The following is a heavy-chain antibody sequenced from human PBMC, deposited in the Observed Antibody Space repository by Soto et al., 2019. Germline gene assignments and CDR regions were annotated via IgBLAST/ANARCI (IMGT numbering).Heavy chain of an antibody. J-gene: IGHJ4*02. CDR1: GYTFTSYD. D-gene: IGHD2-15*01. Sequence: ASVKVSFKASGYTFTSYDINWLRQATGQGLEWMGWMNPNSGNTGYAQKFQGRVTMTRNTSISTAYMELSSLRSEDTAVYYCARGGVGCSGGSCYHIAHIDYWGQGTLVTVSS. CDR3: ARGGVGCSGGSCYHIAHIDY. CDR2: MNPNSGNT. V-gene: IGHV1-8*01.